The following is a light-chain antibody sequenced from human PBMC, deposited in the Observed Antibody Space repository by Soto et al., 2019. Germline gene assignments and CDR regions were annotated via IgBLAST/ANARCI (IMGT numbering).Light chain of an antibody. CDR3: SSYTSSSVYV. V-gene: IGLV2-14*01. J-gene: IGLJ1*01. Sequence: QSALTQPASVSGSPGQSITISCTGTSGDVGGYNYVSWYQQHPGKAPKLMIYEVSNRPSGVSNRFSGSKSGNTASLTISGLQAEDEADYYCSSYTSSSVYVFGTGTKLTVL. CDR1: SGDVGGYNY. CDR2: EVS.